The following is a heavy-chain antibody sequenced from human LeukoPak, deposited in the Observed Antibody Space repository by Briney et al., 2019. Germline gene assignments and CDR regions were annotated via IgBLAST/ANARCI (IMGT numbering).Heavy chain of an antibody. CDR1: GGSISSYY. J-gene: IGHJ4*02. Sequence: SETLSLTCTVSGGSISSYYWSWIRQPPGKGLEWIGYIHYSGSTNYNPSLKSRVTISVDTSKNQFSLKLSSVTAADTAVYYCARTDGGDNFAFDYWGQGTLVTVSS. CDR2: IHYSGST. CDR3: ARTDGGDNFAFDY. V-gene: IGHV4-59*01. D-gene: IGHD2-21*02.